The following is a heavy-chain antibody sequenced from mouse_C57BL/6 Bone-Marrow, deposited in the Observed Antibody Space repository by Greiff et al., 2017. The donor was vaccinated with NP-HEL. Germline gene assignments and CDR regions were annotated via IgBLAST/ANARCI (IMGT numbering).Heavy chain of an antibody. CDR2: ISDGGSYT. Sequence: EVQLVESGGGLVKPGGSLKLSCAASGFTFSSYAMSWVRQTPEKRLEWVATISDGGSYTYYPDNVKGRFTISRDNAKNNLYLQMSHLKSEDTDMYSCARAYGNSSYCYFDVWGTGTTVTVSS. CDR3: ARAYGNSSYCYFDV. D-gene: IGHD1-1*01. J-gene: IGHJ1*03. CDR1: GFTFSSYA. V-gene: IGHV5-4*01.